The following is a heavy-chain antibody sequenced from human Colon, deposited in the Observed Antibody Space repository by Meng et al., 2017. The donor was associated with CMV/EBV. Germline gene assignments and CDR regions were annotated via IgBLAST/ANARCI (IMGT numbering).Heavy chain of an antibody. CDR1: GFTFSMFSTYE. V-gene: IGHV3-48*03. CDR3: ARLLYYGMDV. CDR2: ISSSGDTR. J-gene: IGHJ6*02. Sequence: GESLKISCSASGFTFSMFSTYEMNWVRQAPGKGLEWISSISSSGDTRYYADSVKGRFTISRDNAKNSLYLQMNSLRSEDTAVYYCARLLYYGMDVWGQGTTVTVSS.